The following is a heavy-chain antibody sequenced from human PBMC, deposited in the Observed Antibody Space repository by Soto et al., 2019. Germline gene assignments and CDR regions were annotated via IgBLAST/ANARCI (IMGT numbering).Heavy chain of an antibody. J-gene: IGHJ4*02. D-gene: IGHD1-26*01. CDR3: ARDGGRHSGGIDY. CDR2: IIPIFGTA. CDR1: GGTFSSYS. Sequence: QVQLVQSGAEVKKPGSSVKVSCKASGGTFSSYSINWVRQAPGQGLEWMGEIIPIFGTANYAQKFQGRVTSTADDSTSTANMELSSLRSEDTDVYYCARDGGRHSGGIDYWGQGTLVTVSS. V-gene: IGHV1-69*01.